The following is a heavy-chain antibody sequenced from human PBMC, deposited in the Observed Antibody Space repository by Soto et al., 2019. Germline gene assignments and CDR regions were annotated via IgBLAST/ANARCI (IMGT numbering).Heavy chain of an antibody. CDR3: TRLTLQGAFDI. J-gene: IGHJ3*02. CDR1: GFTFSGSA. Sequence: GGSLRLSCAASGFTFSGSAMHWVRQASGKGLEWVGRIRSKANSYATAYAASVKGRFTISRDDSKNTAYLQMNSLKTEDTAVYYCTRLTLQGAFDIWGQGTMVTVSS. V-gene: IGHV3-73*01. CDR2: IRSKANSYAT.